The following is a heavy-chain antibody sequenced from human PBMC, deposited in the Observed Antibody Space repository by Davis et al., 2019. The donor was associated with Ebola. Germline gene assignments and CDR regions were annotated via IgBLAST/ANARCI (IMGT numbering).Heavy chain of an antibody. D-gene: IGHD4-17*01. CDR2: INHSGST. CDR3: AREGDYVFDY. CDR1: GGSFSGYY. J-gene: IGHJ4*02. Sequence: SETLSLTCAVYGGSFSGYYWSWIRQPPGKGLEWIGEINHSGSTNYDPSLKSRVTISVDTSKNQFSLMLNSVTAADSAVYYCAREGDYVFDYWGQGTLVTVSS. V-gene: IGHV4-34*01.